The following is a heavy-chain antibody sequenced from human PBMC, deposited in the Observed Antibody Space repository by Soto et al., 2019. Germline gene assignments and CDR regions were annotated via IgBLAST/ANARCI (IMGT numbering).Heavy chain of an antibody. J-gene: IGHJ6*02. CDR3: ARGVMVGGGGYGMDV. D-gene: IGHD3-10*01. V-gene: IGHV4-30-4*01. Sequence: QVQLQESGPGLVKPSQTLSLTCTVSGGSISSGDYYWSWIRQPPGKGLEWIGYIYYSGSTYYNPSPKGQVTISVDTSKTQFSLKRGSVTAADTAVYYWARGVMVGGGGYGMDVWGQGTTVTVSS. CDR2: IYYSGST. CDR1: GGSISSGDYY.